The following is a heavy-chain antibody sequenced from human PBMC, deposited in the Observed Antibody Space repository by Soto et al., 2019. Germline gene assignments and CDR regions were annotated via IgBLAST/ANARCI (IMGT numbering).Heavy chain of an antibody. CDR3: TTDGATIFFDP. D-gene: IGHD3-10*02. V-gene: IGHV3-15*01. Sequence: PGGSLRLSYVASGFTFKNAWMSWVRQAPGKGLEWVGRIKTKADAGTTDYAAPVKGRFTISRDDSKNTLYLQMNSLKNEDTALYFCTTDGATIFFDPRGQGTLVTVSS. CDR2: IKTKADAGTT. CDR1: GFTFKNAW. J-gene: IGHJ5*02.